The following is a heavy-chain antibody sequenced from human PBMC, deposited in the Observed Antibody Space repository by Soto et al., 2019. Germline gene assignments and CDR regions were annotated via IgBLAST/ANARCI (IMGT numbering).Heavy chain of an antibody. CDR3: ARWGDGDDILTGAWDY. Sequence: SATLSLTCAVYGGSFSGYYWSWIRQPPGKGLEWIGEINHSGSTNYNPYIKSRVTISVNTSKNHFSLKLSYVTAADTAVYYCARWGDGDDILTGAWDYWGQGTLVTVSS. D-gene: IGHD3-9*01. V-gene: IGHV4-34*01. CDR1: GGSFSGYY. CDR2: INHSGST. J-gene: IGHJ4*02.